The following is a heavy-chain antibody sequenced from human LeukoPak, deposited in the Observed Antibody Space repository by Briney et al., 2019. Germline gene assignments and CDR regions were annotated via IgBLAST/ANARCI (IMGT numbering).Heavy chain of an antibody. CDR1: GGSISSYY. CDR2: IYYSGST. CDR3: ARDRFTGYVDY. J-gene: IGHJ4*02. Sequence: SGTLSLTCAVSGGSISSYYWSWIRQPPGKGLEWIGYIYYSGSTNYNPSLKSRVTISVDTSKNQFSLKLSSVTAADTAVYYCARDRFTGYVDYWGQGTLVTVSS. V-gene: IGHV4-59*01. D-gene: IGHD1-1*01.